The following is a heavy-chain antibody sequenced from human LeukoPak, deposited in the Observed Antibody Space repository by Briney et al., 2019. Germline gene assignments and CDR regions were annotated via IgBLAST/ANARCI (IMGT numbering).Heavy chain of an antibody. CDR3: TRGKEYDFWSGYYGWFDP. J-gene: IGHJ5*02. CDR1: GGSISSGDYY. V-gene: IGHV4-30-4*08. D-gene: IGHD3-3*01. CDR2: IYYSGST. Sequence: SETLSLTCTVSGGSISSGDYYWSWIRQPPGKGLEWIGYIYYSGSTYYNPPLKSRVTISVDTSMNQFSLKLSSVTAADTAVYYCTRGKEYDFWSGYYGWFDPWGQGTLVTVSS.